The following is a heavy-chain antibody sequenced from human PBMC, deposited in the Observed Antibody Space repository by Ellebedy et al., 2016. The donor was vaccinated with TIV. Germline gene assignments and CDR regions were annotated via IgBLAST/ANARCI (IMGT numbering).Heavy chain of an antibody. Sequence: PGGSLRLSCAASGFTFTNYAMNWVRQAPGKGLEWISFISGGSSRTEYADSVKGRFSISRDNAKNSLYLQMSSLRAEDTAVYYCAAVLDSSHVWVDPWGQGTLVTVSS. J-gene: IGHJ5*02. CDR1: GFTFTNYA. V-gene: IGHV3-48*01. CDR3: AAVLDSSHVWVDP. CDR2: ISGGSSRT. D-gene: IGHD2-2*03.